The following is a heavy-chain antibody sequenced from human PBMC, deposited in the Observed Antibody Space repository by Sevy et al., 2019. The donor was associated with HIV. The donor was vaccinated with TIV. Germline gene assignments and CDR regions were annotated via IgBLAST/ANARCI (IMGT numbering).Heavy chain of an antibody. CDR2: ISNSGTPI. V-gene: IGHV3-48*03. D-gene: IGHD4-17*01. CDR1: GFTFSSYE. Sequence: GGSLRLSCAASGFTFSSYEMNWVRQAPGKGLEWVSYISNSGTPIYYSDSVKGRFTISRDNARNSLFLQMNSLRAEDTAVYYCARDLPPSATTVAHFDCWGQGTLVTVSS. CDR3: ARDLPPSATTVAHFDC. J-gene: IGHJ4*02.